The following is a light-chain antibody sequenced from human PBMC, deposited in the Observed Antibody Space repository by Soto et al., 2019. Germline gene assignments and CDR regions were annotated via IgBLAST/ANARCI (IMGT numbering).Light chain of an antibody. CDR1: SSDVGSYNL. Sequence: QSALTQPASVSGSPGQAITISCTGTSSDVGSYNLVSWFQQRPGKVPKLMIYEVTKWPSGVSNRFSGSKSDNTASLTISGLQAEDEADYYCCSFATTGIWVFGGGTKLTVL. J-gene: IGLJ3*02. CDR3: CSFATTGIWV. V-gene: IGLV2-23*02. CDR2: EVT.